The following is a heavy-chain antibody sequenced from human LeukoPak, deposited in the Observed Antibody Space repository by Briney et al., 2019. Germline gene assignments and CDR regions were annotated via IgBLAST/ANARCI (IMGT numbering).Heavy chain of an antibody. CDR1: GFTFRNYA. J-gene: IGHJ4*02. D-gene: IGHD3-10*01. CDR2: INKSVGST. CDR3: AKERLAREIHY. V-gene: IGHV3-23*01. Sequence: GGSLRLSSAVSGFTFRNYAMRGVPQAPRRGGEWVSEINKSVGSTYYTHSVKVQFTLSRDNSKNTVYLQMHSLRAEDTAVYHCAKERLAREIHYWGQGTLVTVSS.